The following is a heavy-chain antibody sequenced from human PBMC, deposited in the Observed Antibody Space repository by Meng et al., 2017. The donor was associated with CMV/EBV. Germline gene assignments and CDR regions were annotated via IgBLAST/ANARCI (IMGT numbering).Heavy chain of an antibody. V-gene: IGHV3-72*01. D-gene: IGHD1-7*01. CDR1: GFTFSDHY. CDR2: IKNRADNYIT. CDR3: ADLGTPY. J-gene: IGHJ4*02. Sequence: LACAASGFTFSDHYMDWVRQAPGKGLECVARIKNRADNYITQYAASVEGRFTISRDESKNSVYLQMDNLTTGDTAVYYCADLGTPYWGQGTLVTVSS.